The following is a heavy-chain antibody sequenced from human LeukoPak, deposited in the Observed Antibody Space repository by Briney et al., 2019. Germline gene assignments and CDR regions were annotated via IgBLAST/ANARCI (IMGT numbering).Heavy chain of an antibody. CDR1: GFTFSSYS. CDR3: ATLGGIAARYPYFDY. J-gene: IGHJ4*02. CDR2: ISSSSSYI. D-gene: IGHD6-6*01. V-gene: IGHV3-21*01. Sequence: PGGSLRLSCAASGFTFSSYSMNWVRQAPGKGLEWVSSISSSSSYIYYADSVKGRFTISRDNAKNSLYLQMNSLRAEDTAVYYCATLGGIAARYPYFDYWGQGTLVTVSS.